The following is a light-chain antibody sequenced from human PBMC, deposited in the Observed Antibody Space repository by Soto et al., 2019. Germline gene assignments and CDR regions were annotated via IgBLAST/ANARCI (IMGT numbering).Light chain of an antibody. J-gene: IGKJ5*01. CDR3: QQTYSSFIT. CDR1: QSISSW. V-gene: IGKV1-39*01. CDR2: AAS. Sequence: IQMTQSPSTLSASVGDRVTITCRASQSISSWLAWYQQKPGKAPNLLIYAASSLQSGVPSRSSGSGSGTDFTLTISSLQPEDFAVYYCQQTYSSFITFGQGTRLEIK.